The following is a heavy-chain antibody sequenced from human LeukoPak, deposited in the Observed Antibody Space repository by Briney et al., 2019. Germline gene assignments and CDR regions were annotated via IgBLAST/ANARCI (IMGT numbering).Heavy chain of an antibody. J-gene: IGHJ4*02. CDR2: ISSSSSYI. Sequence: GGSLRLSCATSGFTFSRDSMSWVRQAPGKGLEWVSSISSSSSYIYYADSVKGRFTISRDNAKSSLFLQMNSLRAEDTAVYYCARELYCSGGSCPYFDSWGQGTLATVSS. CDR3: ARELYCSGGSCPYFDS. V-gene: IGHV3-21*01. D-gene: IGHD2-15*01. CDR1: GFTFSRDS.